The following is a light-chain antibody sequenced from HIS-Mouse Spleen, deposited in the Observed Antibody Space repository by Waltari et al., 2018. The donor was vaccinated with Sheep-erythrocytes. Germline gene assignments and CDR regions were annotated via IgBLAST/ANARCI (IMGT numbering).Light chain of an antibody. CDR1: QSVSSY. J-gene: IGKJ2*01. V-gene: IGKV3-11*01. CDR2: DAS. CDR3: QQRSNWYT. Sequence: EIVLTQSPATLSLSPGERATLSCRASQSVSSYLAWYQQKPGHAPRLLIYDASNRATGIPARFSGSGSGTAFTLTISSLEPEDFAVYYCQQRSNWYTFGQGTKLEIK.